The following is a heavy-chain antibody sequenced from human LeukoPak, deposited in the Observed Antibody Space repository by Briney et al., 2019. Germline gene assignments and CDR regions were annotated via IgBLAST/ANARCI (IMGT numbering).Heavy chain of an antibody. CDR1: GFSFIRSA. J-gene: IGHJ4*02. CDR3: AKDHGDYSFDY. D-gene: IGHD4-17*01. CDR2: LSGNGAET. V-gene: IGHV3-23*01. Sequence: AWPLKISCAAAGFSFIRSALSWGRQAPVMRLQGFSALSGNGAETYYADSVKGRFTVYRDNSKNTLYLQMNSLRVDDTAIYYCAKDHGDYSFDYWGQGTLVTVSS.